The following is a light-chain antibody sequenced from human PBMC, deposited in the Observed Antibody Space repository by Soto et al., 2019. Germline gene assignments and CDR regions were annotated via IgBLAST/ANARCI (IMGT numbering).Light chain of an antibody. J-gene: IGLJ1*01. CDR1: SSDVGRYNL. CDR3: CSHARSYV. V-gene: IGLV2-23*02. Sequence: QSVLTQPASVSGSPGQSITISCSGTSSDVGRYNLVSWYQQLPGKAPKLMIYEVSKRPSVVSDRFSGSKSGNTASLTISGLQTEDEADYYCCSHARSYVFGSGTKVTVL. CDR2: EVS.